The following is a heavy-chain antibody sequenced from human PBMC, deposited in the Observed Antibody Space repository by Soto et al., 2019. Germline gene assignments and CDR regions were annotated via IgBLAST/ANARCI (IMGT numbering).Heavy chain of an antibody. J-gene: IGHJ4*02. D-gene: IGHD6-19*01. CDR3: ARGQDYSSGWLNFDY. Sequence: QVQLVQSGAEVKKPGSSVKVSCKASGGTFSSYPISWVRQAPGQGLEWMGRIIPILGIANYAQKFQGRVTITADKSXXTAYMELSSLRSEDTAVYYCARGQDYSSGWLNFDYWGQGTLVTVSS. CDR1: GGTFSSYP. V-gene: IGHV1-69*02. CDR2: IIPILGIA.